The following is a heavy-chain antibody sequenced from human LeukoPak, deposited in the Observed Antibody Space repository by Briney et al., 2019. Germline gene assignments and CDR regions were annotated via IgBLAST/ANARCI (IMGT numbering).Heavy chain of an antibody. CDR3: ARTYGDYLSNIQH. D-gene: IGHD4-17*01. CDR2: IYHSGST. Sequence: PSETLSLTCSVSGGSISSSSYYWGWIRQPPGKGLEWIGSIYHSGSTYYDPSLKSRVTISVDTSKNQFSLKLNSVTAADTAVYYCARTYGDYLSNIQHWGQGTLVTVSS. J-gene: IGHJ1*01. V-gene: IGHV4-39*01. CDR1: GGSISSSSYY.